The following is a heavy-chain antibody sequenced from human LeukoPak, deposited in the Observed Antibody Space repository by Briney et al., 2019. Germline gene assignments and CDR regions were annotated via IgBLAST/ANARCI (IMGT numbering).Heavy chain of an antibody. CDR3: AHRRPYSSSSPWDYFHY. V-gene: IGHV2-5*02. D-gene: IGHD6-6*01. Sequence: SGPTLVNPTQTFTLTGTFSGSSLSTSGVGVGWIRQPPGKALEWLALIYWDDDKRYSPSLKSRLTITKDTSKNQVVLTMTNMDPVDTATYYCAHRRPYSSSSPWDYFHYWGQGTLVTVSS. J-gene: IGHJ4*02. CDR1: GSSLSTSGVG. CDR2: IYWDDDK.